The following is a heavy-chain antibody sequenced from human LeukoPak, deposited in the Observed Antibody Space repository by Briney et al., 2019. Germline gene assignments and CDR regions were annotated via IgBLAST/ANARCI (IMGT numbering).Heavy chain of an antibody. CDR3: ARVTGIVVVFDY. J-gene: IGHJ4*02. V-gene: IGHV1-2*02. D-gene: IGHD2-15*01. CDR1: GYTFTNYG. Sequence: GASVKVSCRASGYTFTNYGISWVRQAPGQGLEWMGWINPNSGGTNYAQKFQGRVTMTRDTSISTAYMELSRLRSDDTAVYYCARVTGIVVVFDYWGQGTLVTVSS. CDR2: INPNSGGT.